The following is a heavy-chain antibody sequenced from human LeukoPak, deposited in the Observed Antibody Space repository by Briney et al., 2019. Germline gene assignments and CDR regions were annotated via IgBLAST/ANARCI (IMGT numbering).Heavy chain of an antibody. J-gene: IGHJ6*03. CDR2: IYTSGST. CDR3: ARTIAHSGAYHYYYYMDV. CDR1: GDSISNYY. D-gene: IGHD3-10*01. Sequence: KASETLSLTCSVSGDSISNYYWTWIRQPAEKGLEWTGRIYTSGSTNYNPSLKSRVTMSVDTSKSQISLKLSSVTAADTAVYYCARTIAHSGAYHYYYYMDVWGKGTTVTVSS. V-gene: IGHV4-4*07.